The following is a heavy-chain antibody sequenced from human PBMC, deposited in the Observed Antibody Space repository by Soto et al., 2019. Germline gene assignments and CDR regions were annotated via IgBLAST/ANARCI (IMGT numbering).Heavy chain of an antibody. V-gene: IGHV1-18*01. Sequence: GASVKVSCKASCYTFTRYGISWGRQAPGQGLEWMGWISAYNGNTNYAQKLQGRVTMTTDTSTSTAYMELRSLRSDDTAVYYCARFLGSYFDYWGQGTLVTVSS. CDR1: CYTFTRYG. J-gene: IGHJ4*02. CDR2: ISAYNGNT. CDR3: ARFLGSYFDY. D-gene: IGHD3-3*01.